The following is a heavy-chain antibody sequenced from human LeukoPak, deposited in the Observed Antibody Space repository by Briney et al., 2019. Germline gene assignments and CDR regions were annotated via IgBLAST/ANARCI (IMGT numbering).Heavy chain of an antibody. CDR3: ARDGYSSSSGGYDFDY. Sequence: GGSLRLSCAASGFTFSSYAMSWVRQAPGKGLEWVSAISGSGGSTYYADSVKGRFTISRDNSKNTLYLQMNSLRAEDTAVYYCARDGYSSSSGGYDFDYWGQGTLVTVSS. D-gene: IGHD6-6*01. J-gene: IGHJ4*02. CDR1: GFTFSSYA. V-gene: IGHV3-23*01. CDR2: ISGSGGST.